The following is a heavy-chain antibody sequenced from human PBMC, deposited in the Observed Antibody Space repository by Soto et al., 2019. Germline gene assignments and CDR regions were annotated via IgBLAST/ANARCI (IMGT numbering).Heavy chain of an antibody. D-gene: IGHD1-1*01. V-gene: IGHV3-66*01. CDR3: ARDRYPLDY. J-gene: IGHJ4*02. CDR1: GFTVSSNY. Sequence: EVQLVESGGGLVQPGGSLRLSCAASGFTVSSNYMSWARQAPEKGLEWVSVIFSGGSTYYADSVKGRFTISRDNSKNTLYLQMNSLRAEDTAVYYCARDRYPLDYWGQGTLVTVSS. CDR2: IFSGGST.